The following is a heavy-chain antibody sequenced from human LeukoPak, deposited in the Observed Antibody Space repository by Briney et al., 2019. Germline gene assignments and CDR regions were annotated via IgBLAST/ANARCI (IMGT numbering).Heavy chain of an antibody. Sequence: SETLSLACDVSGGSVTSTNWWTWVRQPPGKGLEWIGEVHLDGRTNYNPSLKSRLMSVDLPENHISLKLTSVTAADTAVYYRAREGGFYRPLDYSGQGTLVTVSS. CDR3: AREGGFYRPLDY. J-gene: IGHJ4*02. V-gene: IGHV4-4*02. CDR2: VHLDGRT. D-gene: IGHD3-3*01. CDR1: GGSVTSTNW.